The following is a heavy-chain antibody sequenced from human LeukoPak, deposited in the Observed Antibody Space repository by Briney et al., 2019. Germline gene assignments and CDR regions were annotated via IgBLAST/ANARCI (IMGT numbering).Heavy chain of an antibody. J-gene: IGHJ4*02. Sequence: PSETLSLTCTVSGGSISSYYWSLIRRPPGKGLEWIGYIHYSGSTNYNPSLKSRVTISVDMSKNQFSLKLSSVTAADTAVYYCARESKISAARPFDYWGQGTLVTVSS. D-gene: IGHD6-6*01. V-gene: IGHV4-59*12. CDR1: GGSISSYY. CDR3: ARESKISAARPFDY. CDR2: IHYSGST.